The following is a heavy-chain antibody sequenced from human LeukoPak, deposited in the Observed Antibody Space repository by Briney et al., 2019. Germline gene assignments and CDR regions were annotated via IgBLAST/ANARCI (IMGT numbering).Heavy chain of an antibody. V-gene: IGHV1-18*01. CDR1: GYTFINYG. J-gene: IGHJ5*01. CDR3: ARDRHYDASTVFDS. CDR2: ISANSGNT. D-gene: IGHD3-3*01. Sequence: ASVKVSCKASGYTFINYGISWVRQAPGQGLEWMGWISANSGNTKFAQKVQGRITMTTDTSTSTAYMELRSLRSDDTAIYYCARDRHYDASTVFDSWSQGTLVTVSS.